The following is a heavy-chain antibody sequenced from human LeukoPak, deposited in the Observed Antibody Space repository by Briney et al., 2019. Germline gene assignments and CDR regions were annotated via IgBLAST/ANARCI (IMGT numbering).Heavy chain of an antibody. CDR2: INPNSGGT. J-gene: IGHJ6*02. CDR3: ARDLSIAAAGTDWYYYGMDV. CDR1: GYTFTGYY. V-gene: IGHV1-2*04. D-gene: IGHD6-13*01. Sequence: ASVKVSCKASGYTFTGYYVHWVRQAPGQGLEWMGWINPNSGGTNYAQKFQGWVTMTRDTSISTAYMELSRLRSDDTAVYYCARDLSIAAAGTDWYYYGMDVWGQGTTVTVSS.